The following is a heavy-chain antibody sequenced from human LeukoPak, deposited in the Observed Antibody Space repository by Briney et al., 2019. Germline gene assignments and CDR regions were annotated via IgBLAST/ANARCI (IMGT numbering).Heavy chain of an antibody. V-gene: IGHV4-59*01. CDR1: GDYISSYY. J-gene: IGHJ4*02. CDR2: INYSGNT. Sequence: TSETLSLTCTVSGDYISSYYWSWIRQPPGKGLEWMGYINYSGNTNYNPSLKSRVTISVDTSKNQFSLRLTSVTAADTAVYYCAREGRQDYVYFDCWGQGTLVTVSS. CDR3: AREGRQDYVYFDC. D-gene: IGHD4-17*01.